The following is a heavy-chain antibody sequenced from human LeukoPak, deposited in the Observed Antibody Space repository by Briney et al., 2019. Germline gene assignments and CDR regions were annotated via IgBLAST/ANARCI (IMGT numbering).Heavy chain of an antibody. CDR3: AKDFLPAALDY. CDR1: GFTFSSYG. CDR2: IWYDGSNK. Sequence: PGRSLRLSCAASGFTFSSYGMHWVRQAPGKGLEWVAVIWYDGSNKYYADSVKGRFTISRDNSKNTLYLQVNSLRVEDTAVYYCAKDFLPAALDYWGQGTLVTVSS. J-gene: IGHJ4*02. D-gene: IGHD2-2*01. V-gene: IGHV3-33*06.